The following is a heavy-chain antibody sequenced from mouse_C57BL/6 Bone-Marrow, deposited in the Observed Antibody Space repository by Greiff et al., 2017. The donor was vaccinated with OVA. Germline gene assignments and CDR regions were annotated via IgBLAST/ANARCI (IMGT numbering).Heavy chain of an antibody. CDR1: GYTFTSYW. D-gene: IGHD1-1*01. CDR2: IYPGSGST. Sequence: VQLQQPGAELVKPGASVKMSCKASGYTFTSYWITWVKQRPGQGLEWIGDIYPGSGSTNYNEKFKSKATLTVDTSSSTAYMQLSSLTSEDSAVYYCASNYYGSKAFAYWGQGTLVTVSA. J-gene: IGHJ3*01. V-gene: IGHV1-55*01. CDR3: ASNYYGSKAFAY.